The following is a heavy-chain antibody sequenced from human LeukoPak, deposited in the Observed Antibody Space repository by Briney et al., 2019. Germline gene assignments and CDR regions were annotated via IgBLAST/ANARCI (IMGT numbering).Heavy chain of an antibody. V-gene: IGHV1-46*01. CDR2: INPSGGST. Sequence: GASVKVSCKASGYTSTSYYMHWVRQAPGQGLEWMGIINPSGGSTSYAQKFQGRVTMTRDMSTSTVYMELSSLRSEDTAVYYCARELGYCSSTSCYEGWFDPWGQGTLVTVSS. CDR3: ARELGYCSSTSCYEGWFDP. CDR1: GYTSTSYY. D-gene: IGHD2-2*01. J-gene: IGHJ5*02.